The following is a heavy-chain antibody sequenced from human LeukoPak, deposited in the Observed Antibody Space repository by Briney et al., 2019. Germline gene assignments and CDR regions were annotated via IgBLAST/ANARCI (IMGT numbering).Heavy chain of an antibody. CDR3: ARGIGIGVVLMVHGNMDV. D-gene: IGHD2-8*01. CDR1: GYTFTDYY. J-gene: IGHJ6*03. V-gene: IGHV7-4-1*02. Sequence: ASVKVSCKASGYTFTDYYIHWVRQAPGQGLEWMGWINTDTGNPTYAQDFTGRFVFSLDTSVNTAYLQISSLKAEDTAVYYCARGIGIGVVLMVHGNMDVWGKGTTVTVSS. CDR2: INTDTGNP.